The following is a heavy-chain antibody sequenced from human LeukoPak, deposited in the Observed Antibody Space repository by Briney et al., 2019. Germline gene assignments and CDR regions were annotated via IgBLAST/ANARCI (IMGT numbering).Heavy chain of an antibody. CDR3: ARVYHGDYDY. CDR1: GGTFSSYA. J-gene: IGHJ4*02. Sequence: ASVKVSCKASGGTFSSYAMSWVRQAPGQGLEWMGGIIPIFGTANYAQKFQGRVTITADESTSTAYMEPSSLRSEDTAVYYCARVYHGDYDYWGQGTLVTVSS. V-gene: IGHV1-69*01. CDR2: IIPIFGTA. D-gene: IGHD4-17*01.